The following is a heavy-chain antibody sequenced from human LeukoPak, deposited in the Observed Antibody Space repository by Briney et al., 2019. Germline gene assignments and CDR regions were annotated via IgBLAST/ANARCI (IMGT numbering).Heavy chain of an antibody. J-gene: IGHJ4*02. Sequence: PGGSLRLSCAASGFTFSSYEMNWVRQAPGKGLEWVSYISSSGSTIYYADSVKGRFTFSRDNAKNTLYLQMNNLRAEDTAMYYCARVRSGSFDYWGQGTLVTVSS. CDR1: GFTFSSYE. V-gene: IGHV3-48*03. CDR3: ARVRSGSFDY. CDR2: ISSSGSTI. D-gene: IGHD3-10*01.